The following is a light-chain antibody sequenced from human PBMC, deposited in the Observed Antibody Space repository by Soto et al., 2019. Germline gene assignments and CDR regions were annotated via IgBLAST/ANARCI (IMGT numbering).Light chain of an antibody. Sequence: QSALTQPRSVSGSPGQSVTISCTGTSSDVGDYNYVSWYQQHPGKAPKLLIYAVNMRPSGVPDRFSGSKSGNTASLTISGLQAEDEADYSCCSYAGSYTWVFGGRTKLTVL. V-gene: IGLV2-11*01. CDR2: AVN. CDR3: CSYAGSYTWV. J-gene: IGLJ3*02. CDR1: SSDVGDYNY.